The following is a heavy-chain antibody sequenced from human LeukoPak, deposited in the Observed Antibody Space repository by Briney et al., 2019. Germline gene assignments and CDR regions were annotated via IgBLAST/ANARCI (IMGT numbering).Heavy chain of an antibody. V-gene: IGHV3-21*01. J-gene: IGHJ4*02. D-gene: IGHD2-15*01. Sequence: GGSLRLSCAASGFTFSSYSMNWVRQAPGKRLEWVSSIRSSSSYVYYADSVKGRFTISRDNSKNTLYLQMNSLRAEDTAVYYCAKDLAGRGLLPGTFDYWGQGTLVTVSS. CDR2: IRSSSSYV. CDR1: GFTFSSYS. CDR3: AKDLAGRGLLPGTFDY.